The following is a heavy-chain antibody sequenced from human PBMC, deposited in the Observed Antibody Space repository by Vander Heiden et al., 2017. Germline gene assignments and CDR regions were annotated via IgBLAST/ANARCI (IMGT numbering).Heavy chain of an antibody. V-gene: IGHV3-23*01. J-gene: IGHJ4*02. D-gene: IGHD1-26*01. Sequence: EVQLLESEGGLVQPGGSLRLSCSASGFTFGSYAMNWVRQVPGQGLEWVSSISGSGDTTFYADSVKGPFTISRENGKNTLYLQMSRLRAEDSAIYYCAKDLFPQYSGSFFDSWGQGTLVRVS. CDR2: ISGSGDTT. CDR3: AKDLFPQYSGSFFDS. CDR1: GFTFGSYA.